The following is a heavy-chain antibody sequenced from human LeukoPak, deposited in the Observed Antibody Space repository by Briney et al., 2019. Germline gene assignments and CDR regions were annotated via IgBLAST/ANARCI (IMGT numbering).Heavy chain of an antibody. J-gene: IGHJ4*02. CDR3: ARGQAYYDFWSGHSSPDY. CDR2: INHSGST. D-gene: IGHD3-3*01. Sequence: PSEXLSLTCAVYGGSFSGYYWSWIRQPPGKGLEWIGEINHSGSTNYNPSLKSRVTISVDTSKNQFSLKLSSVTAADTAVYYCARGQAYYDFWSGHSSPDYWGQGTLVTVSS. CDR1: GGSFSGYY. V-gene: IGHV4-34*01.